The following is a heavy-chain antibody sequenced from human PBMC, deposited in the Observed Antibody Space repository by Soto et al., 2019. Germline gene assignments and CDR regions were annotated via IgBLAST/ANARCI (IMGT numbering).Heavy chain of an antibody. CDR1: GFTFGSYA. CDR3: AKDNGNYGSGSFSH. V-gene: IGHV3-23*01. Sequence: EVQLLESGGGLVQPGGSLRLSCAASGFTFGSYAMSWVRQAPGKGLEWVSLISGTGDSSEYANSVKGRFTISRDYSKTTESLKMHSMRAEDTAVYFCAKDNGNYGSGSFSHWGQGTLVTVSS. CDR2: ISGTGDSS. J-gene: IGHJ4*02. D-gene: IGHD3-10*01.